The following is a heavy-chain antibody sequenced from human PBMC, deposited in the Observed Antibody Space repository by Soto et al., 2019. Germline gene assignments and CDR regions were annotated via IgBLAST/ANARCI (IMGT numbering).Heavy chain of an antibody. J-gene: IGHJ5*02. CDR2: ISYSGST. CDR1: GGSISSGNYY. Sequence: PSETLSLTCTVSGGSISSGNYYWSWIRQPPGKGLEWIGFISYSGSTYYSTSLKSRVTISVDTSKSQFSLKLSSVTAADTAVYYCARVGGINWFDPWGQGTLVTVSS. D-gene: IGHD3-16*01. CDR3: ARVGGINWFDP. V-gene: IGHV4-30-4*01.